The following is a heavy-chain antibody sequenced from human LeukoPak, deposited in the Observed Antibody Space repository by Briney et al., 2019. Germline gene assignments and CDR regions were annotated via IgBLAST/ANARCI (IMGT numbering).Heavy chain of an antibody. V-gene: IGHV3-48*03. D-gene: IGHD3-3*01. J-gene: IGHJ6*03. Sequence: PGGSLRISSAASGFTFSSYDMNCVRQAPGKGLEWLSYISSSGRTIYYADSVKGRFTISRDNAKNSLYLQMNSLRAEDTAVYYCARAGRFLEWLSSSYYYYYMDVWGKGTTVTVSS. CDR2: ISSSGRTI. CDR3: ARAGRFLEWLSSSYYYYYMDV. CDR1: GFTFSSYD.